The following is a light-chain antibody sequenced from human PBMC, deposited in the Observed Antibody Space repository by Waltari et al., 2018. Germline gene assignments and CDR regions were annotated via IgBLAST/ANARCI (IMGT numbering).Light chain of an antibody. CDR2: SND. J-gene: IGLJ1*01. CDR3: SAWDDTLHAFV. CDR1: RSNIRSNS. Sequence: QSVLTQPPSASGTPGQGVTISCSGARSNIRSNSVHWFQHLPGTGPKLLIHSNDGRPSGVPDRFSASKSGTSASRTVSGLQSEDEADYYCSAWDDTLHAFVFGTGTTVTVL. V-gene: IGLV1-44*01.